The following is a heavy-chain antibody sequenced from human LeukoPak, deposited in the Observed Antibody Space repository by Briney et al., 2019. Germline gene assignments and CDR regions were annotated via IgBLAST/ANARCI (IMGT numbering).Heavy chain of an antibody. CDR1: GGSINTPNYY. CDR3: ARGVEMATILDY. D-gene: IGHD5-24*01. V-gene: IGHV4-39*07. Sequence: PSETLSLTCTVSGGSINTPNYYWGWIRQTPGKGLEWIGNIFYSGGTYYSPSLTSRVTISLDTSRNQFSLKLNSVTAADTAVYYCARGVEMATILDYWGQGTLVTVSS. CDR2: IFYSGGT. J-gene: IGHJ4*02.